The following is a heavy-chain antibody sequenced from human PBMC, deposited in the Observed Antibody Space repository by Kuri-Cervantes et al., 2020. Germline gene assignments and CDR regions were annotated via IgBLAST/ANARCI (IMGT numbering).Heavy chain of an antibody. J-gene: IGHJ3*02. CDR3: ARDGDLDAFDI. CDR1: GGSFSGYY. V-gene: IGHV4-34*01. D-gene: IGHD3-10*01. Sequence: LRLSCAVYGGSFSGYYWSWIRQPPGKGLEWIGEINHSGSTNYNPSLKSRVTISVDTSKNQFSLKLSSVTAADTAVYYCARDGDLDAFDIWGQGTMVTVSS. CDR2: INHSGST.